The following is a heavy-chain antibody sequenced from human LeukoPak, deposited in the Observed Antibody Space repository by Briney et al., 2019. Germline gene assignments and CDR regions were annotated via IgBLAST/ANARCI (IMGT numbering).Heavy chain of an antibody. CDR3: GVTTVTYERFDY. Sequence: PSETLSLTCTVSGGSINSITYYWGWIRQPPGKGLEWIGSIYYSGSTYYNPSLKSRVTISVDTSKNQFSLKLSSVTVADTAVYYCGVTTVTYERFDYWGQGTLVTVSS. CDR1: GGSINSITYY. V-gene: IGHV4-39*01. J-gene: IGHJ4*02. CDR2: IYYSGST. D-gene: IGHD4-17*01.